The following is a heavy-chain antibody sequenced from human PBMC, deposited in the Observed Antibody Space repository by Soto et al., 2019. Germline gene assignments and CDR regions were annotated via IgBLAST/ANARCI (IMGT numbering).Heavy chain of an antibody. CDR2: IYPGDSDT. D-gene: IGHD4-4*01. Sequence: GESLKISCKGSGYSFTSYWIAWVRQMPGKGLEWMGIIYPGDSDTRYSPSFQGQVTISADKSTSTAYLQWSSLKASDTAMYYSARHSNYLSSDYWGQGTLVTVSS. V-gene: IGHV5-51*01. J-gene: IGHJ4*02. CDR1: GYSFTSYW. CDR3: ARHSNYLSSDY.